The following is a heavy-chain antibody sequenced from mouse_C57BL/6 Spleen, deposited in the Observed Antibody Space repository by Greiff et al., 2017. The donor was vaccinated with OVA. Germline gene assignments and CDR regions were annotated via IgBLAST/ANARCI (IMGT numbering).Heavy chain of an antibody. J-gene: IGHJ2*01. CDR3: ATPFTTVAHFDY. CDR1: GFTFSSYG. CDR2: ISSGGSYT. D-gene: IGHD1-1*01. Sequence: EVQLVESGGDLVKPGGSLKLSCAASGFTFSSYGMSWVRQTTDKRLEWVATISSGGSYTYYPDSVKGRFTFSRDNAKNTLYLQMSSLTSEDTAMYYCATPFTTVAHFDYWGQGTTLTVSS. V-gene: IGHV5-6*01.